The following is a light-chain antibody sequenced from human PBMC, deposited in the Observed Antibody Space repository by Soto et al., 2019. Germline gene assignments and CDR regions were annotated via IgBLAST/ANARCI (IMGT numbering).Light chain of an antibody. J-gene: IGLJ2*01. CDR2: EVT. V-gene: IGLV2-14*01. CDR1: SSDVGGYNF. CDR3: SSYTSRNTLA. Sequence: QSALTQPASVSGSPGQSITISCTGTSSDVGGYNFVSWYQQHPSKAPKLMIYEVTDRPSGVSNRFSGSKSGSTASLTISGLQAEDEADYYCSSYTSRNTLAFGGGTKVTVL.